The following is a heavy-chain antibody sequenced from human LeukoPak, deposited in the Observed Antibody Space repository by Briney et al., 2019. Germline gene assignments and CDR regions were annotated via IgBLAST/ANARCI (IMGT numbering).Heavy chain of an antibody. D-gene: IGHD4-17*01. Sequence: GGSLRLSCAASGFTFSSYAMHWVRQAPGKGLEYVSAISSNGGSTYYANSVKGRFTISRDNSKNTLYLQMGSLRAEGMAVYYCARVDYGDDGFDYWGQGTLVTVSS. V-gene: IGHV3-64*01. CDR3: ARVDYGDDGFDY. CDR2: ISSNGGST. CDR1: GFTFSSYA. J-gene: IGHJ4*02.